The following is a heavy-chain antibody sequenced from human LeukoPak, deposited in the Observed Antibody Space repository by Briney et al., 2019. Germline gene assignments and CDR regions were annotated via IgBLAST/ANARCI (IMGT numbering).Heavy chain of an antibody. V-gene: IGHV4-39*07. D-gene: IGHD6-6*01. CDR1: GGSISSSSYY. Sequence: SETLSLTCTVSGGSISSSSYYWGWIRQPPGKGLEWIGSIYYSGSTYYNPSLKSRVTISVDTSKNQFSLKLSSVTAADTAVYYCARIDSSSSRADYWGQGTLVTVSS. J-gene: IGHJ4*02. CDR2: IYYSGST. CDR3: ARIDSSSSRADY.